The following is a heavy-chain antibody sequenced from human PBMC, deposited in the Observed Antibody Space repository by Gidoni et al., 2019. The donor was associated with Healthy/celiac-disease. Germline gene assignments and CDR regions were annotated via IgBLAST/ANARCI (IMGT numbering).Heavy chain of an antibody. CDR3: AKDPGGGYDSTT. Sequence: EVQLLAAGGGWVQPGGSLRLSFAASGLPFSSYAMGWVRQAPGKGSEWIAGISGSGGSTYYADSVKGRFTISRDNSKNRLYLQMNSLRAEDTAVYYCAKDPGGGYDSTTWGQGTMVTVSS. CDR1: GLPFSSYA. V-gene: IGHV3-23*01. CDR2: ISGSGGST. J-gene: IGHJ3*01. D-gene: IGHD3-22*01.